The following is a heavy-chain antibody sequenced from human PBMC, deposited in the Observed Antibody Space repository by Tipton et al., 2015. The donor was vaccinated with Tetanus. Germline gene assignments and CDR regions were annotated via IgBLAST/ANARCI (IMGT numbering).Heavy chain of an antibody. CDR3: ARVGWLQQNKPAFDI. CDR2: VHYTGKD. Sequence: TLSLTCNVSGGSITSYYWSWIRQRPGRGLEWVGYVHYTGKDNYSPSLRSRVTLSVDTSRKQFSLKLRSVTAADTAVYYCARVGWLQQNKPAFDIWGQGTMVTVSS. V-gene: IGHV4-59*13. D-gene: IGHD5-24*01. J-gene: IGHJ3*02. CDR1: GGSITSYY.